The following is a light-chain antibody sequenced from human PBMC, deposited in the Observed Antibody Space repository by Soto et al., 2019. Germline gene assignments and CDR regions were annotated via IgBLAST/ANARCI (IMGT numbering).Light chain of an antibody. J-gene: IGLJ2*01. Sequence: QSALTQPRSVSGSPGQSVSISCTGTSSDVGRYSYVSWYQQHPGKAPKLMIYDVSERPSGVPDRFSGSKSGNTASLTISGLQAEDEADYYCSSYTSSSTLVFGGGTQLTVL. V-gene: IGLV2-11*01. CDR3: SSYTSSSTLV. CDR1: SSDVGRYSY. CDR2: DVS.